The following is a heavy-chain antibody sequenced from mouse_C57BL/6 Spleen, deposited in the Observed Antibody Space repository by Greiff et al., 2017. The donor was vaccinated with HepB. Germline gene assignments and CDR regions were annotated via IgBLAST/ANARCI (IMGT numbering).Heavy chain of an antibody. CDR1: GFNIKDDY. Sequence: EVQLQQSGAELVRPGASVKLSCTASGFNIKDDYMHWVKQRPEQGLEWIGWIDPENGDTEYASKFQGKATITADTSSNTAYLQLSSLTSEDTAVYYCTTDGAMDYWGQGTSVTVSS. CDR3: TTDGAMDY. CDR2: IDPENGDT. D-gene: IGHD2-3*01. V-gene: IGHV14-4*01. J-gene: IGHJ4*01.